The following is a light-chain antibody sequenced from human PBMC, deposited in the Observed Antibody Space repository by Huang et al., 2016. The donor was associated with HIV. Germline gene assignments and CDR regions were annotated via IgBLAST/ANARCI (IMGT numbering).Light chain of an antibody. CDR1: QDITNY. CDR3: QQLNSYPIT. Sequence: IQLTQSPSSLSLLIGDRVTITCRASQDITNYLAWYQQKPRQPPKVLIYAASNLPGGVPSRFSGSGSGRNFTLNINNLQPEDFGTYYCQQLNSYPITFGQGTRLEIK. V-gene: IGKV1-9*01. CDR2: AAS. J-gene: IGKJ5*01.